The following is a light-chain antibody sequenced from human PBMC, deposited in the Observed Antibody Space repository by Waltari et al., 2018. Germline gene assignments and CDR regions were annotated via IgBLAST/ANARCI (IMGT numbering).Light chain of an antibody. CDR3: LLYMGSGIWV. V-gene: IGLV8-61*01. Sequence: QTVVTQEPSLSVSPGGTVTLTCALSSGSLSSTSYASWYQQSPGRTPRTLVYKANIRSSGVPDRFSGSILGNKAALIITGAQADDESDDYCLLYMGSGIWVFGGGTKLTVL. CDR1: SGSLSSTSY. CDR2: KAN. J-gene: IGLJ3*02.